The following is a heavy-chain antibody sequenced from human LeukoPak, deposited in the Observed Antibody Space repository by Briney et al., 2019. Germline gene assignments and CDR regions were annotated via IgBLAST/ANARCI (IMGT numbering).Heavy chain of an antibody. CDR1: GFTFSSDG. D-gene: IGHD3-3*01. CDR3: AKDHRFLELTPDY. J-gene: IGHJ4*02. CDR2: ISYDGSNK. Sequence: GGSLRISCAASGFTFSSDGMHWVRQAPGKGLEWVAIISYDGSNKYYADSVKGRFTISRDNSKNTLYLQMNSLRAEDTAVYYCAKDHRFLELTPDYWGQGTLVTVSS. V-gene: IGHV3-30*18.